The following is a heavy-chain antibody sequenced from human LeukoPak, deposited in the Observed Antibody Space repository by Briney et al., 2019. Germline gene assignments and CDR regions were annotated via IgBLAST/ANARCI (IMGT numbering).Heavy chain of an antibody. D-gene: IGHD5-24*01. CDR1: GGSISSGSYY. V-gene: IGHV4-61*02. J-gene: IGHJ4*02. CDR3: ARGTRGWLQRYYFDY. Sequence: PSQTLSLTCTVSGGSISSGSYYWSWIRQPAGKGLEWIGRIYTSGSTNYNPSLKSRVTMSVDTSKNQFSLKLSSVTAADTAVYYCARGTRGWLQRYYFDYWGQGTLVTVSS. CDR2: IYTSGST.